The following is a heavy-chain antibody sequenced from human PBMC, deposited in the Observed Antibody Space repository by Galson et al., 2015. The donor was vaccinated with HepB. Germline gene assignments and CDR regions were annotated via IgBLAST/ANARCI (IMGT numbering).Heavy chain of an antibody. J-gene: IGHJ3*02. CDR2: ILNDGIIK. CDR3: ASQNRGTFSRGNAFDI. CDR1: GFTFSGFP. V-gene: IGHV3-30*04. Sequence: SLRLSCAASGFTFSGFPMHWVRQAPGKGLEWVAVILNDGIIKYYADSAKGRFTISRDNSNNMLYLQMNNLRVTDTAIYYCASQNRGTFSRGNAFDIWGPGTMVTVSS. D-gene: IGHD1-26*01.